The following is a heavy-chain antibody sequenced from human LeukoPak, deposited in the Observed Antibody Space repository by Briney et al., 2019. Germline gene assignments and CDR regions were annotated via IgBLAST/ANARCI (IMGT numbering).Heavy chain of an antibody. J-gene: IGHJ5*02. CDR2: IYHSGST. D-gene: IGHD3-3*01. V-gene: IGHV4-38-2*02. CDR3: AREAVGVTIFGVVINWFDP. CDR1: GYSISSGYY. Sequence: SETLSLTCTVFGYSISSGYYWGWIRQPPGKGLEWIGSIYHSGSTYYNPSLKSRVTISVDTSKNQFSLKLSSVTAADTAVYYCAREAVGVTIFGVVINWFDPWGQGTLVTVSS.